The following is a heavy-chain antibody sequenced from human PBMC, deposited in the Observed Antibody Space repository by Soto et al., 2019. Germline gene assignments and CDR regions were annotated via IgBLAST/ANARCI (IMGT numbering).Heavy chain of an antibody. J-gene: IGHJ4*02. D-gene: IGHD6-25*01. CDR3: ARGGGSIAALTYYFDY. V-gene: IGHV4-34*01. CDR1: GGFFSGYY. Sequence: SETLSLTWAVYGGFFSGYYWSWIRQPPGKGLEWIGEINPIGSTNYNPSLKSRVTISVDTSKNQFSLKLSSVTAADTAVYYCARGGGSIAALTYYFDYWGKGTLVNV. CDR2: INPIGST.